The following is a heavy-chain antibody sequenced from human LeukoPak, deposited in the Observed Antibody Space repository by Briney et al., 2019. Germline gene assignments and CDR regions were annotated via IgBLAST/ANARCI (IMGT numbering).Heavy chain of an antibody. CDR2: ISGSGATT. CDR1: GITFSTYA. J-gene: IGHJ4*02. V-gene: IGHV3-23*01. CDR3: AKPSGYCSSTSCRTENDY. Sequence: GASLRLSCAASGITFSTYAMSWVRQAPGKGLEWVSAISGSGATTYYADSVKGRFTISRDNSKNTLYLQMNSLRAEDTAVYYCAKPSGYCSSTSCRTENDYWGLGTLVTVSS. D-gene: IGHD2-2*01.